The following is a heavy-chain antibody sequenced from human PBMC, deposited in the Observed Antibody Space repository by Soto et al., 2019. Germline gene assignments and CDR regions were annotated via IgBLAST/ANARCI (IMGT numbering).Heavy chain of an antibody. CDR1: GFTFSSYS. Sequence: EVHLVESGGGLVQPGGSLRLSCAASGFTFSSYSLNWVRQAPGKGLEWVSYITSSGTTVYYADSVRGRFTISRDNAKNSVDLHMNSLRDDDTAGYYCARGSRPWAYYFDFWGQGTLVTVSS. V-gene: IGHV3-48*02. CDR2: ITSSGTTV. D-gene: IGHD6-13*01. J-gene: IGHJ4*02. CDR3: ARGSRPWAYYFDF.